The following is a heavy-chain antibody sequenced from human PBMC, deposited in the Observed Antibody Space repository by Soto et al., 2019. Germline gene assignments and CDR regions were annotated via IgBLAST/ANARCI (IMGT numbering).Heavy chain of an antibody. CDR2: VFSNDAK. V-gene: IGHV2-26*01. Sequence: SGPTLVNPTEPLTLTCTVSGFSLSHIRVGVGWIRQPPGKALEWLAHVFSNDAKSYSPSLKGRLTISRDTFRRQVVLTMTNVDPVDTATYYCALIERYSTYEYFDFWGQGTLVTVSS. D-gene: IGHD5-12*01. CDR1: GFSLSHIRVG. CDR3: ALIERYSTYEYFDF. J-gene: IGHJ4*02.